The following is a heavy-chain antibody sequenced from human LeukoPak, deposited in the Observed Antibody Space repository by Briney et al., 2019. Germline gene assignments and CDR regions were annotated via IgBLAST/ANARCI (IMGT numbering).Heavy chain of an antibody. CDR3: ARRGYDFWTGYHRYFDL. CDR1: GGSISSSSYY. Sequence: SETLSLTCTVSGGSISSSSYYWGWIRQPPGKGLEWLGSIYYSVSTYYTPSLKSLVTISVDTPKNQFSLKLSSVTAADTAVYYCARRGYDFWTGYHRYFDLWGQGTLVAVSS. V-gene: IGHV4-39*01. J-gene: IGHJ4*02. CDR2: IYYSVST. D-gene: IGHD3-3*01.